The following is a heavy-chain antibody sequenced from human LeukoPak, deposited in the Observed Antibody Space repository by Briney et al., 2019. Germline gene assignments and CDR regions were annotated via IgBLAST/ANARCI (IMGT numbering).Heavy chain of an antibody. CDR1: GFSISSYW. J-gene: IGHJ4*02. Sequence: GASLRLSCAASGFSISSYWMSWVRQAPGKGLEWVANIKQDGSEKYYVDSLKGRFTISRDNAKNSLYLQMDSLRAEDTAVYYCARIIKYSNGWYNFDYWGQGTLVTVSS. CDR3: ARIIKYSNGWYNFDY. D-gene: IGHD6-19*01. CDR2: IKQDGSEK. V-gene: IGHV3-7*03.